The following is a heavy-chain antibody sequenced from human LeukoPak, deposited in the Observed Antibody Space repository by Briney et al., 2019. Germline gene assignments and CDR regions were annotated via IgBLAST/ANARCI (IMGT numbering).Heavy chain of an antibody. CDR3: AKAYYDFWSGHPDY. J-gene: IGHJ4*02. CDR1: GFTFNSYA. D-gene: IGHD3-3*01. Sequence: GSLRLSCAASGFTFNSYAMSWVRQAPGKGLEWVSAISGSGGSTYYADSVKGRFTISRDNSKNTLYLQMNSLRAEDTAVYYCAKAYYDFWSGHPDYWGQGTLVTVSS. V-gene: IGHV3-23*01. CDR2: ISGSGGST.